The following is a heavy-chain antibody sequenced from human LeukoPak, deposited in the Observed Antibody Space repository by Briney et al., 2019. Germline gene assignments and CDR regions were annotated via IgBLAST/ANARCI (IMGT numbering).Heavy chain of an antibody. Sequence: SVKVSCKASGGTFSSYAISWVRQAPGQGLEWMGGIIPIFGTANYAQKFQGRVTITADESTSTAYMELSSLRSEDTAVYYCARETRFQDAFDIWGQGTMVTVSS. CDR1: GGTFSSYA. J-gene: IGHJ3*02. CDR3: ARETRFQDAFDI. V-gene: IGHV1-69*13. CDR2: IIPIFGTA. D-gene: IGHD3-3*01.